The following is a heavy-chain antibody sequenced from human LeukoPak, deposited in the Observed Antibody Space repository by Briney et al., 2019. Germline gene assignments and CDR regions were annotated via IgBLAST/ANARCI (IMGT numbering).Heavy chain of an antibody. CDR3: ARDRLYYDSSGNFDY. D-gene: IGHD3-22*01. V-gene: IGHV1-46*01. CDR1: GYTFTSYY. J-gene: IGHJ4*02. CDR2: INPSGGST. Sequence: ASVKVSCKASGYTFTSYYMHWVRQAPGQGLEWMGIINPSGGSTSYAQKFQGRVTMTRDTSTSTVCMELSSLRSEDTAVYYCARDRLYYDSSGNFDYWGQGTLVTVSS.